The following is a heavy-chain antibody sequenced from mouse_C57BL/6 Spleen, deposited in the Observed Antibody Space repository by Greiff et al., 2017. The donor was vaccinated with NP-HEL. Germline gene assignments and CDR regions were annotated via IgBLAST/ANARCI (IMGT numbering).Heavy chain of an antibody. Sequence: VQLQQPGAELVKPGASVKLSCTASGYNFNSYWMHWVKQRPGQGLEWIGMIHPNSGSTKYNEKFKGKATLTIDKSSSTAYMQLSSLTSEDSAVYDCARYYYGVDGYFDVWGTGTTVTVSS. CDR2: IHPNSGST. CDR1: GYNFNSYW. J-gene: IGHJ1*03. D-gene: IGHD1-1*01. CDR3: ARYYYGVDGYFDV. V-gene: IGHV1-64*01.